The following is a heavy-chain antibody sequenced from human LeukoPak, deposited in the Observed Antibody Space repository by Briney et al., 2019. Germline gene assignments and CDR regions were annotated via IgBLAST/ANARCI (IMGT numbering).Heavy chain of an antibody. CDR3: AELGITMIGGV. V-gene: IGHV3-23*01. CDR2: ISGSGGST. Sequence: GGSLRLSCAASGFIFSSYGMSWVRQAPGKGLEWVSAISGSGGSTYYADSVKGRFTISRDNAKNSLSLQVNSLRAEDTAVYYCAELGITMIGGVWGKGTTVTISS. D-gene: IGHD3-10*02. CDR1: GFIFSSYG. J-gene: IGHJ6*04.